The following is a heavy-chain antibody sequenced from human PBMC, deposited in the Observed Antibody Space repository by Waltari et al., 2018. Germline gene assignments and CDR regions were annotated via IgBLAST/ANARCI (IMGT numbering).Heavy chain of an antibody. CDR2: INHSGST. Sequence: QVQLQQWGAGLLKPSETLSLTCSVYGGSFSGYYWRWLRQPPGKGLEWIGEINHSGSTNYNPSLKSRVTISVDTSKNQFSLKLSSVTAADTAVYYCARTTISPRRYYYYMDVWGKGTTVTVSS. V-gene: IGHV4-34*01. CDR1: GGSFSGYY. D-gene: IGHD3-3*01. J-gene: IGHJ6*03. CDR3: ARTTISPRRYYYYMDV.